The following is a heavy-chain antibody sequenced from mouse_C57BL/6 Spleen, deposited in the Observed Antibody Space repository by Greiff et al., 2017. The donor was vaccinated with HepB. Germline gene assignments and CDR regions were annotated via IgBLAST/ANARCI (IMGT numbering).Heavy chain of an antibody. CDR2: IWTGGGT. D-gene: IGHD2-5*01. CDR1: GFSLTSYA. J-gene: IGHJ4*01. CDR3: ARKLGVYYSNPYAMDY. Sequence: QVQLQQSGPGLVAPSQSLSITCTVSGFSLTSYAISWVRQPPGKGLEWLGVIWTGGGTNYNSALKSRLSISKDNSKSQVFLKMTSLQTDDTARYYCARKLGVYYSNPYAMDYWSQGASVTVAS. V-gene: IGHV2-9-1*01.